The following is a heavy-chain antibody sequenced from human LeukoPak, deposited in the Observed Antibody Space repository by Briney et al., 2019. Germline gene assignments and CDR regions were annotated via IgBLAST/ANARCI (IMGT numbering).Heavy chain of an antibody. Sequence: GGSLRLSCAASGFTFSSYAMSWVRQAPGKGLEWVSAISGSGGSTYFADSVKGRFTISRDNSKNTLYLQMNSLRAEDTAVYYCAKEGGNGYYLIYFDYWGQGTLVTVSS. V-gene: IGHV3-23*01. CDR3: AKEGGNGYYLIYFDY. CDR1: GFTFSSYA. D-gene: IGHD3-3*01. J-gene: IGHJ4*02. CDR2: ISGSGGST.